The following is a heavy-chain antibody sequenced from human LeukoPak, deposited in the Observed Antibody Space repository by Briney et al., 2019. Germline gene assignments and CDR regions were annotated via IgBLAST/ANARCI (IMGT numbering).Heavy chain of an antibody. J-gene: IGHJ4*02. V-gene: IGHV3-64*01. D-gene: IGHD5-18*01. CDR3: ARDGGYKRLDY. CDR1: GFTFSSYA. Sequence: GGSLRLSCAASGFTFSSYAMHWVRQAPGKGLEYVSAISSNGGSTYYANSVKGRFTISRDNSKNTLYLQMGSLRAEDMAVYYCARDGGYKRLDYWGQGTLVTVSS. CDR2: ISSNGGST.